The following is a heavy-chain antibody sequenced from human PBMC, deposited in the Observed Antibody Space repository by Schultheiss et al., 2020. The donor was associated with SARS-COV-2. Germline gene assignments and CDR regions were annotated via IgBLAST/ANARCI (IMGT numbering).Heavy chain of an antibody. Sequence: SETLSLTCTVSGGSISNDYYYWSWIRQPAGKGLEWIGSMFYTDNTYYNPPLKSRVTISADTSKNQFSLKLRSVTATDTAVYHCASTSDIVVAVATAWGQGTLVTVSS. CDR3: ASTSDIVVAVATA. J-gene: IGHJ1*01. V-gene: IGHV4-39*01. CDR1: GGSISNDYYY. D-gene: IGHD2-15*01. CDR2: MFYTDNT.